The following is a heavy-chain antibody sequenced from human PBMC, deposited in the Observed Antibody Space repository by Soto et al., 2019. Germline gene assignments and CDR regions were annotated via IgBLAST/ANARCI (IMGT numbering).Heavy chain of an antibody. Sequence: SETLSLTCTVSGGSISSSSYYWGWIRQPPGKGLEWIGSIYYSGSTYYNPSLKSRVTISVDTSKNQFSLKLSSVTAADTAVYYCARDIVVVTANYYYYCMYVWGQGTTVTVSS. CDR3: ARDIVVVTANYYYYCMYV. V-gene: IGHV4-39*02. J-gene: IGHJ6*02. D-gene: IGHD2-21*02. CDR1: GGSISSSSYY. CDR2: IYYSGST.